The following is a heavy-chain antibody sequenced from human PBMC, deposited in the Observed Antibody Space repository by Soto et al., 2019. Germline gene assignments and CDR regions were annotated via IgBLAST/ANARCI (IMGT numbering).Heavy chain of an antibody. Sequence: NPSETLSLTCTVSGGSISSYYWSWIRQPAGKGLEWIGRIYTSGSTNYNPSLKSRVTMSVDTSKNQFSLKLSSVTAADTAVYYCATELSEYCGGDCYAFDYWGQGTLLTVSS. J-gene: IGHJ4*02. D-gene: IGHD2-21*02. CDR1: GGSISSYY. CDR3: ATELSEYCGGDCYAFDY. V-gene: IGHV4-4*07. CDR2: IYTSGST.